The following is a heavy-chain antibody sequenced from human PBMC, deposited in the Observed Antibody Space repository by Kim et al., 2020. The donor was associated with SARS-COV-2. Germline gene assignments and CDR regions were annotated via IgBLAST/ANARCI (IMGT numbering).Heavy chain of an antibody. D-gene: IGHD2-21*02. J-gene: IGHJ4*02. Sequence: DSVQDRFTVSRDNSKNTLYLQMNNLSAEDTALYYCVRPLGAYCGGDCYLDNWGQGTLVTVSS. V-gene: IGHV3-30*07. CDR3: VRPLGAYCGGDCYLDN.